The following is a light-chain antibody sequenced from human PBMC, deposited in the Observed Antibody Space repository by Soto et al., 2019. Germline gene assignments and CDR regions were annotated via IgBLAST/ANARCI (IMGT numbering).Light chain of an antibody. CDR2: GNS. CDR1: SSNIGAGYD. CDR3: HSYDSSLSGWV. V-gene: IGLV1-40*01. J-gene: IGLJ3*02. Sequence: QPVLTQPPSVSGAPGQRVTISCTGSSSNIGAGYDVHWYQQLPGTAPKLLMYGNSNRPSGVPDRFSGSKSGTSASLAITGLQAEDEADYYCHSYDSSLSGWVFGGGTKVTVL.